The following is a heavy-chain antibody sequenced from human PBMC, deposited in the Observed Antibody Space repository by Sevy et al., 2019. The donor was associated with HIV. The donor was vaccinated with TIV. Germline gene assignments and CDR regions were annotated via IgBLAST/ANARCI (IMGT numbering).Heavy chain of an antibody. CDR2: FCMGGDRI. CDR3: ARKGCSKGHDY. J-gene: IGHJ4*02. Sequence: GGSLRLSCTTSGFRFSIYAMTWVRQAPGKGLEWVSSFCMGGDRIYYAYSVRGRFTISRDDSKNTLYLEMNNLRAEDRAKYYCARKGCSKGHDYWGQGTLVTVSS. D-gene: IGHD2-2*01. CDR1: GFRFSIYA. V-gene: IGHV3-23*01.